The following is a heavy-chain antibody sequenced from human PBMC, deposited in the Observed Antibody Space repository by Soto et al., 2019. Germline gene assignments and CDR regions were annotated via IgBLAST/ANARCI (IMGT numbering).Heavy chain of an antibody. CDR1: GFTFSSYA. V-gene: IGHV3-23*01. CDR2: ISGSGGST. D-gene: IGHD3-22*01. Sequence: GGSLRLSCAASGFTFSSYAMSWVRQAPGKGLEWVSAISGSGGSTYYADSVKGRFTISRDNSKNTLYLQMNSLRAEDTAVYYCAKDKKAYYYDSSGPGRAFDIWGQGTMVTVSS. J-gene: IGHJ3*02. CDR3: AKDKKAYYYDSSGPGRAFDI.